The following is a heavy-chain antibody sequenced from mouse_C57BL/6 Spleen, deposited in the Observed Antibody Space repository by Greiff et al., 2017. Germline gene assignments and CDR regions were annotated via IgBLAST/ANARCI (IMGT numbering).Heavy chain of an antibody. CDR2: IRLKSDNYAT. D-gene: IGHD2-2*01. CDR1: GFTFSNYW. J-gene: IGHJ1*03. CDR3: TGLGMVTYWYFDV. Sequence: VQLKESGGGLVQPGGSMKLSCVASGFTFSNYWMNWVRQSPEKGLEWVAQIRLKSDNYATHYAESVKGRFTISRDDSKSSVYLQMNNLRAEDTGIYYCTGLGMVTYWYFDVWGTGTTVTVSS. V-gene: IGHV6-3*01.